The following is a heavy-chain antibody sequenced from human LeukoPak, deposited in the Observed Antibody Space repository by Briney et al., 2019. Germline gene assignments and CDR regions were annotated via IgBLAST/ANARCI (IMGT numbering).Heavy chain of an antibody. Sequence: SETLSLTCSVSGGSISSNSYYWGWIRQPPGKGLEWIGSIYYSGTTYYNPSLKSRVTISVDTSKNQFSLNMSSVTAADTAVYYCARDRSGGRWFDPWGQGTLVTVSS. CDR2: IYYSGTT. CDR3: ARDRSGGRWFDP. J-gene: IGHJ5*02. CDR1: GGSISSNSYY. D-gene: IGHD3-10*01. V-gene: IGHV4-39*07.